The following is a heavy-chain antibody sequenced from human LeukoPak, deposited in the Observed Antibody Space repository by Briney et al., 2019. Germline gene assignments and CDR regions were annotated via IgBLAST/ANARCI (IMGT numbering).Heavy chain of an antibody. CDR2: IAFDGRRK. D-gene: IGHD5-12*01. J-gene: IGHJ5*02. CDR1: GFTFAHYG. CDR3: ARDRLYTGYDPVLDL. Sequence: GGSLSLSCAASGFTFAHYGVQWVRQAPGKGLEWVAAIAFDGRRKFYTNSVKGRFTISRDNSNNILFLQMSDLRTEDTALYYCARDRLYTGYDPVLDLWGQGTPVTVSS. V-gene: IGHV3-30*03.